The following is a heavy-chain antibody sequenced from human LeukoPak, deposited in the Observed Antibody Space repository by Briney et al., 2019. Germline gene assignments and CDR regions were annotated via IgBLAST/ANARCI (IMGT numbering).Heavy chain of an antibody. V-gene: IGHV3-53*01. CDR3: AKTPYRIAVAGTGDY. CDR1: GFTFSSNY. CDR2: IYSGGST. J-gene: IGHJ4*02. Sequence: GGSLRLSCAASGFTFSSNYMSWVRQAPGKGLEWVSVIYSGGSTYYADSVKGRFTISRDNSKNTLYLQMNSLRAEDTAVYYCAKTPYRIAVAGTGDYWGQGTLVTVSS. D-gene: IGHD6-19*01.